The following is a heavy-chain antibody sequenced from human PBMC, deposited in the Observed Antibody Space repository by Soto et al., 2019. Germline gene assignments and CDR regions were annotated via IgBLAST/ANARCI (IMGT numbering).Heavy chain of an antibody. J-gene: IGHJ6*02. CDR2: INPNSGST. CDR1: GYTFTGYY. D-gene: IGHD3-9*01. V-gene: IGHV1-2*04. CDR3: VQCGSSNVLRYFDWFHYYGIDV. Sequence: ASVKVSCKASGYTFTGYYMHWVRQAPGQGLEWMGWINPNSGSTNYAQKFQGWVTMTRDTSISTAYMELSRLRSDDTAVYYCVQCGSSNVLRYFDWFHYYGIDVWGQGTTVTVSS.